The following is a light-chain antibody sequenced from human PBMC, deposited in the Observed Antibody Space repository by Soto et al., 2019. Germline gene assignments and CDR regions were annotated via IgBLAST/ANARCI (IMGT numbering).Light chain of an antibody. J-gene: IGKJ1*01. Sequence: EIVLTQSPGTLSLSPGERATLSCRASQSVFSSYLAWYQKKPGQAPRLLIYGASSRATGIPDRFSGSGSGTYFTLTSSSLEPEDFALYYCQQYGSSPWTFGQGTQVEIK. CDR1: QSVFSSY. V-gene: IGKV3-20*01. CDR3: QQYGSSPWT. CDR2: GAS.